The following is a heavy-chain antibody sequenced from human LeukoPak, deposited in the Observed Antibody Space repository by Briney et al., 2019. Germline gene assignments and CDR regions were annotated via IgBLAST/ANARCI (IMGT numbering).Heavy chain of an antibody. D-gene: IGHD2-15*01. CDR1: GFTFSSYW. CDR2: IKQDGSEK. Sequence: PGGSLRLSCAASGFTFSSYWMSWVRQAPGKGLEWVANIKQDGSEKYYVDSVKGRFTISRDNAKNSLYLQMNSLRAEDTAVYYCASGKKYCSGGSCYSTPYFDYWGQGTLVTVSS. J-gene: IGHJ4*02. CDR3: ASGKKYCSGGSCYSTPYFDY. V-gene: IGHV3-7*01.